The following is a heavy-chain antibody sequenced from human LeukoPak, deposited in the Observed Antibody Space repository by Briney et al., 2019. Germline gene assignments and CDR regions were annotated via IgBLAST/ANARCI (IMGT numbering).Heavy chain of an antibody. Sequence: GGSLRLSCAASGFTFSSYAMSWVRQAPGKGLEWVSGITSSGSGGSTYYADSVKGRFTISRDNSKNTLYLQMNSLRAEDTGVYYCAKRVSSGWYSGYWGQGTLVTVSS. CDR2: ITSSGSGGST. CDR3: AKRVSSGWYSGY. D-gene: IGHD6-19*01. CDR1: GFTFSSYA. J-gene: IGHJ4*02. V-gene: IGHV3-23*01.